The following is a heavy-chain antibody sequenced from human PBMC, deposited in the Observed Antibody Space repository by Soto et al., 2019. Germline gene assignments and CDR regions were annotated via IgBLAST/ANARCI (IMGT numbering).Heavy chain of an antibody. D-gene: IGHD3-9*01. Sequence: SETLSLTCTVSGGSISSYYWSWIRQPPGKGLEWIGYIYYSGSTNYNPSLKSRVTISVDTSKNQFSLKLSSVTAADTAVYYCARSTDILTGYYLGPNWFDPWGQGTLVTVSS. J-gene: IGHJ5*02. CDR3: ARSTDILTGYYLGPNWFDP. CDR2: IYYSGST. V-gene: IGHV4-59*01. CDR1: GGSISSYY.